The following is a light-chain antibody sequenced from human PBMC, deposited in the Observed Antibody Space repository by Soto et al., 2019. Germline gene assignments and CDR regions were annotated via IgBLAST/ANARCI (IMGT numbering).Light chain of an antibody. J-gene: IGKJ2*01. CDR3: QQSYNSHT. Sequence: IQLTQAPSSLSASLGDRVKITCRASQSIANHLNWYQQKPGKAPKLLIYAASTLQSGVPSRFSGGGSETDFTLTISSLQLEDFATYYCQQSYNSHTFGQGTKVDI. CDR1: QSIANH. V-gene: IGKV1-39*01. CDR2: AAS.